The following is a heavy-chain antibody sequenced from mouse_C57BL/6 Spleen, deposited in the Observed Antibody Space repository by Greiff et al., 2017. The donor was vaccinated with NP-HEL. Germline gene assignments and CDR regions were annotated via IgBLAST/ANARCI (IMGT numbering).Heavy chain of an antibody. CDR3: ARYDLLWSLFDC. V-gene: IGHV1-55*01. Sequence: QVQLQQPGAELVKPGASVKMSCKASGYTFTSYWITWVKQRPGQGLEWIGDIYPGSGSTNYNEKFKGKATLTVDTSSSTAYMQLSSLTSEDSAVYYCARYDLLWSLFDCWGQGTTLTVSS. D-gene: IGHD2-1*01. CDR2: IYPGSGST. CDR1: GYTFTSYW. J-gene: IGHJ2*01.